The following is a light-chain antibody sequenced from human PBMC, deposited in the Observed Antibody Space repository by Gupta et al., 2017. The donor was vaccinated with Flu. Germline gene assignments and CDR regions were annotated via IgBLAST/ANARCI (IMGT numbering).Light chain of an antibody. CDR1: QDISDY. J-gene: IGKJ4*01. Sequence: DIQMTQSPSSLSASVGDGVTITCQASQDISDYLHWFQHKPGKPPKLVIYDASNLETGVPSRFSGSRSGTYFTFTISSLQPEDIATYYCQQYGTVPVTFGGGTKVEIK. CDR3: QQYGTVPVT. V-gene: IGKV1-33*01. CDR2: DAS.